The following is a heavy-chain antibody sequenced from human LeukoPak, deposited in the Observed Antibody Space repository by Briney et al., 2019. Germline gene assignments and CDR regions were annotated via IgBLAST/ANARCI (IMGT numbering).Heavy chain of an antibody. D-gene: IGHD3-22*01. CDR3: AREGKSYYYDSSGYFDY. V-gene: IGHV4-59*01. J-gene: IGHJ4*02. CDR1: GGSISSYY. CDR2: IYYSGST. Sequence: NASETLSLTCTVSGGSISSYYWSWIRQPPGKGLEWIGYIYYSGSTNYNPSLKSRVTISVDTSKNQFSLKLSSVTAADTAVYYCAREGKSYYYDSSGYFDYWGQGTLVTVSS.